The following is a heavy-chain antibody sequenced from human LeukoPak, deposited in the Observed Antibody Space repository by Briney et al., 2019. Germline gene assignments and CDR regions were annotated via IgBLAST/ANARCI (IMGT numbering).Heavy chain of an antibody. CDR3: AKERTIANYGDYAVAFDI. CDR1: GGSISSYY. CDR2: IYYSGST. V-gene: IGHV4-59*01. D-gene: IGHD4-17*01. J-gene: IGHJ3*02. Sequence: PPETLSLTCTVSGGSISSYYWSWIRQPPGKGLEWIGYIYYSGSTSYNPSLKSRVTISVDTSKNQFSLKLSSVTAADTAVYYCAKERTIANYGDYAVAFDIWGQGTMVTVSS.